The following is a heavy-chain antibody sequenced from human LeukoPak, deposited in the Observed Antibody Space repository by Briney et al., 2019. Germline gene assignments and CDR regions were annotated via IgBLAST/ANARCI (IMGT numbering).Heavy chain of an antibody. J-gene: IGHJ4*02. D-gene: IGHD6-13*01. V-gene: IGHV1-69*13. Sequence: ASVKVSCKASGGTFSSYAISWVRQAPGQGLEWMGGIIPIFGTANYAQKFQGRVTITADESTSTAYMELSSLRSEDTAVYYCARSGGVAAAGYFDYWGQGTLVTVSS. CDR1: GGTFSSYA. CDR3: ARSGGVAAAGYFDY. CDR2: IIPIFGTA.